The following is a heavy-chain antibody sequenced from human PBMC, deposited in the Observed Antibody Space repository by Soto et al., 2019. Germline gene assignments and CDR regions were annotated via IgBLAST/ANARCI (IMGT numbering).Heavy chain of an antibody. J-gene: IGHJ6*02. CDR2: INHSGST. V-gene: IGHV4-34*01. Sequence: SETLSLTCAVYGGSFSGYYWSWIRQPPGKGLEWIGEINHSGSTNYNPSPKSRVTISVDTSKNQFSLKLSSVTAADTAVYYCARYAPLPIEAATPFRYYYYGMDVWGQGTTVTSP. CDR3: ARYAPLPIEAATPFRYYYYGMDV. CDR1: GGSFSGYY. D-gene: IGHD2-15*01.